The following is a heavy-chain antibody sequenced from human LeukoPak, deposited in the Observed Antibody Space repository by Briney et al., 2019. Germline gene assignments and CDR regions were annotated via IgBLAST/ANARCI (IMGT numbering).Heavy chain of an antibody. Sequence: KPSETLSLTCAVYGGSFSGYYWSWIRQPPGKGLEWIGEINHSGSTNYNPSLKCRVTISVDTSKNQFSLKLRSVTAADTAVYYCARSQYYDILTGYYEYFQHWGQGTLVTVSS. V-gene: IGHV4-34*01. J-gene: IGHJ1*01. D-gene: IGHD3-9*01. CDR3: ARSQYYDILTGYYEYFQH. CDR2: INHSGST. CDR1: GGSFSGYY.